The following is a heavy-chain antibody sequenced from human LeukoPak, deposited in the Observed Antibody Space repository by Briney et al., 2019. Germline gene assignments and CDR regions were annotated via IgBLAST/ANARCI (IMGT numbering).Heavy chain of an antibody. V-gene: IGHV3-23*01. Sequence: PGETLRLSCAASGFTFSSHGMNWVRQAPGKRLEWVSGITGSGGNRYYADSVKGRFTISRDNSKNTLYLQMNSLRAEDTAVYYCAKDDNYIRFLSWGQGTLVTVSS. CDR3: AKDDNYIRFLS. CDR2: ITGSGGNR. CDR1: GFTFSSHG. D-gene: IGHD3-16*01. J-gene: IGHJ5*02.